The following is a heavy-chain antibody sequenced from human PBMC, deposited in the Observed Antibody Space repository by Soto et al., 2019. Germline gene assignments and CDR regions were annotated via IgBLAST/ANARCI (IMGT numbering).Heavy chain of an antibody. CDR1: GGSISSGDYY. CDR3: ARGSYYYDSSGSYHY. CDR2: IYYSGST. D-gene: IGHD3-22*01. Sequence: SETLSLTCTVSGGSISSGDYYWSWIRQPPGKGLEWIGYIYYSGSTYYNPSLKGRVTISVDTSKNQFSLKLSSVTAADTAVYYCARGSYYYDSSGSYHYWGQGTLVTVSS. J-gene: IGHJ4*02. V-gene: IGHV4-30-4*01.